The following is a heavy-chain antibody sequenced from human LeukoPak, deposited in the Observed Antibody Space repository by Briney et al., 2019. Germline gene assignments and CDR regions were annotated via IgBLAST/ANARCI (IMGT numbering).Heavy chain of an antibody. V-gene: IGHV3-74*01. CDR2: INIDGTST. Sequence: GRSLRLSCAASAFTFSNYWVHCVRQAAGNWLLWVSRINIDGTSTSHADFVEGRFSISRANAKNTVSLKINSVRAEDRAVYYCVTLTTAVSEHAFDVWGQGTMVTVAS. D-gene: IGHD4-23*01. CDR3: VTLTTAVSEHAFDV. CDR1: AFTFSNYW. J-gene: IGHJ3*01.